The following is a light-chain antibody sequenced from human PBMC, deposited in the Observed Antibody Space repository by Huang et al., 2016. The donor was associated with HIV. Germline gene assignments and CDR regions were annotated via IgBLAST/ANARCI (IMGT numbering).Light chain of an antibody. V-gene: IGKV3-15*01. CDR2: AAS. J-gene: IGKJ1*01. Sequence: ETEMTQFPATLSVSPGESATLSCRASQSVSTNLAWYQQKPGQAPRLLIYAASTRAPGVPGRVGGSGSGTGFTLTISSLQSEDFAIYYGLQYNSWPKTFGQGTRVDFK. CDR1: QSVSTN. CDR3: LQYNSWPKT.